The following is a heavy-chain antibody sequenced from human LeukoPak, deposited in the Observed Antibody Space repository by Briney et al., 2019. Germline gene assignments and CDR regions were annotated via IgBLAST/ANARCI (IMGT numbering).Heavy chain of an antibody. V-gene: IGHV4-59*08. D-gene: IGHD6-19*01. J-gene: IGHJ4*02. CDR2: IYNSGST. CDR3: ARHGSSGWYYGTPFFDY. Sequence: SETLSLTCTVSGGSVSNYYWSWIRQPPGKGLEWIGYIYNSGSTNYNPSLESRVTISVDTSKNQFSLKLSSVTAADTAVYYCARHGSSGWYYGTPFFDYWGQGTLVTVSS. CDR1: GGSVSNYY.